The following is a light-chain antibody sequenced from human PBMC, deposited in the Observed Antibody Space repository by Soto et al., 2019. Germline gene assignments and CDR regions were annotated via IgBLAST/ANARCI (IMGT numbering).Light chain of an antibody. CDR3: QQYSVWPLVT. V-gene: IGKV3-15*01. CDR1: QSVGTY. Sequence: EIVMTQSPATLSVSPGERATLSCGAGQSVGTYLAWYQQKPGQTPRLLIFGASTRATGIPARFSGSGSGSEFTLTICSLQSEDFAVYSCQQYSVWPLVTFGGGTKVEIK. J-gene: IGKJ4*01. CDR2: GAS.